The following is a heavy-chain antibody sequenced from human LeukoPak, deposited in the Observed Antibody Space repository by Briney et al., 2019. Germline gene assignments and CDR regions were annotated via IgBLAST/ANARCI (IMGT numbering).Heavy chain of an antibody. CDR3: ARDSGMITFGGAYFDY. Sequence: GGSLRLSCAASGFTVSSNYMSWVRQAPGKGLERVSVIYSGGSTYYADSVKGRFTISRDNSKNTLYLQMNSLRAEDTAVYYCARDSGMITFGGAYFDYWGQGTLVTVSS. CDR2: IYSGGST. V-gene: IGHV3-66*01. J-gene: IGHJ4*02. CDR1: GFTVSSNY. D-gene: IGHD3-16*01.